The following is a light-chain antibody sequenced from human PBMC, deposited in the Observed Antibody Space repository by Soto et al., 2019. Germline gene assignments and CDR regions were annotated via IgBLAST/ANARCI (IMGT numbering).Light chain of an antibody. CDR1: QTFSGH. CDR2: GAS. Sequence: DIQMTQSPSSLSASVGDTVTISCRANQTFSGHLNWYQQKPGKAPKLLIYGASFLQSGVPSRFSGSGSGTDFTLTISSLQPDDSSTYYCQQSYSTPYTFGQGTKLEIK. V-gene: IGKV1-39*01. CDR3: QQSYSTPYT. J-gene: IGKJ2*01.